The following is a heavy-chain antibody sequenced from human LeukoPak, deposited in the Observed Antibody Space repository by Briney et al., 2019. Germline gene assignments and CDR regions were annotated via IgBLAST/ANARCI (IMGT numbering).Heavy chain of an antibody. D-gene: IGHD6-13*01. CDR3: ARDGALRSSSWRGFDY. Sequence: PGGSLRLSCAASGFTFSSYAMHWVRQAPGKGLEYVSAISSNGGSTYYANSVKGRFTISRDNSKNTLYLQMGSLRAEDMAVYYCARDGALRSSSWRGFDYWGQGTLVTVSS. V-gene: IGHV3-64*01. J-gene: IGHJ4*02. CDR1: GFTFSSYA. CDR2: ISSNGGST.